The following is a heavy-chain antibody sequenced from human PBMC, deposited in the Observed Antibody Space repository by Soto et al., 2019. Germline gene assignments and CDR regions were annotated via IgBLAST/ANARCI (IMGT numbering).Heavy chain of an antibody. J-gene: IGHJ4*02. CDR2: IRSKAYGGTT. CDR3: TREAGTGTYDY. Sequence: PGGSLRLSCTASGFTFGDYAMSWFRQAPGKGLEWVGFIRSKAYGGTTEYAASVKGRFTISRDDSKSIAYLQMNSLKTEDTAVYYCTREAGTGTYDYWGQGTLVTVSS. D-gene: IGHD1-1*01. CDR1: GFTFGDYA. V-gene: IGHV3-49*03.